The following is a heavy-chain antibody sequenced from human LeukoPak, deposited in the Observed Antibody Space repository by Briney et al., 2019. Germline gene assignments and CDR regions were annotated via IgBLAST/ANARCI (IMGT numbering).Heavy chain of an antibody. J-gene: IGHJ4*02. CDR2: FDPEGGET. Sequence: ASVKVSCKVSGYTLTELSMHWVRQAPGKGLEWMGGFDPEGGETIYAQKFQGRVTMTEDTSTDTAYMELSSLRSEDTAVYYCATGRRGAVAGIVPYYFDYWGQGTLVTVSS. CDR1: GYTLTELS. V-gene: IGHV1-24*01. CDR3: ATGRRGAVAGIVPYYFDY. D-gene: IGHD6-19*01.